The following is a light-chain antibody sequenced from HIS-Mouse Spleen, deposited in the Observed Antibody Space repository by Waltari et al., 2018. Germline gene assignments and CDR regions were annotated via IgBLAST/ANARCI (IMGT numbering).Light chain of an antibody. J-gene: IGLJ3*02. V-gene: IGLV1-44*01. CDR3: AAWDDSLNGWV. CDR2: SNN. Sequence: QSVLTQPPSASGTTGQRVTIPCSGRSPNVGSNPVNWYQQLPGTAPKLLLYSNNQRPSGVPDRFSGSKSGTSASLAISGLQSEDEADYYCAAWDDSLNGWVFGGGTKLTVL. CDR1: SPNVGSNP.